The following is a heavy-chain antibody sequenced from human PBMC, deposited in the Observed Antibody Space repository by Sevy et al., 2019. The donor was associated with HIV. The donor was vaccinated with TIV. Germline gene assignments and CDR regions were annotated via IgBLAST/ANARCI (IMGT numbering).Heavy chain of an antibody. D-gene: IGHD6-13*01. V-gene: IGHV3-11*01. J-gene: IGHJ4*02. CDR1: GFTFSNYY. CDR2: ISSGGSTI. Sequence: GGSLRLSCAASGFTFSNYYMSWIRQAPGKGLEWVSYISSGGSTIDYADSVKGRFTISRDNAKNSLYLQMNSLRDEDTDVYYCARSDPAGTAYYFDYWGQGTLVTVSS. CDR3: ARSDPAGTAYYFDY.